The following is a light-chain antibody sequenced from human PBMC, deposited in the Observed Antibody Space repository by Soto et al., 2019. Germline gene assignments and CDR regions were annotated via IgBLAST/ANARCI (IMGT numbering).Light chain of an antibody. J-gene: IGKJ1*01. CDR3: QQYNSYSST. CDR2: KAS. Sequence: DIQMTQSPSTLSGSFGDRVTITCRASQTISSWLAWYQQKPGKAPKLLIYKASSLESGVPSRFSGSGYGTEFNLTISSLQTDDFATYYCQQYNSYSSTFGQGTKVDIK. CDR1: QTISSW. V-gene: IGKV1-5*03.